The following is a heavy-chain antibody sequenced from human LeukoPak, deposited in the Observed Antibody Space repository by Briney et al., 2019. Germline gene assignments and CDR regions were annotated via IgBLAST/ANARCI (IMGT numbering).Heavy chain of an antibody. CDR3: ARGDDAFDI. CDR2: ISPYNGDT. CDR1: GYTFTTYY. Sequence: ASVKVSCKASGYTFTTYYIHWVRQAPGQGLEWMGLISPYNGDTNYVQKLQGRVTMTTVTSTTTAYMELRSLRSDDTALYYCARGDDAFDIWGQGTMVIVSS. J-gene: IGHJ3*02. V-gene: IGHV1-18*04.